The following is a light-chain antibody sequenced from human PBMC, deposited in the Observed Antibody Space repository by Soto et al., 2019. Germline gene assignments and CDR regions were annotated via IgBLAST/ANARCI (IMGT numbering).Light chain of an antibody. CDR2: DAS. J-gene: IGKJ1*01. V-gene: IGKV1-5*01. Sequence: DIQVTQARSFLSASVGDRVTITCRASQGISSYLAWYQQKPGKAPKLLIYDASSLESGVPSRFSGSGSGTEFTLTISSLKPDDFATYYCQQYQSYSRTFGQGTKVDI. CDR1: QGISSY. CDR3: QQYQSYSRT.